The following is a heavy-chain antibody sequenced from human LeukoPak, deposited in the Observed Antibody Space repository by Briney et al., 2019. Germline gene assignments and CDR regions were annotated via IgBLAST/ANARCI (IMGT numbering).Heavy chain of an antibody. V-gene: IGHV1-69*05. J-gene: IGHJ3*02. CDR3: ARARKNWNYVDAFDI. CDR1: GGTFSSYA. D-gene: IGHD1-7*01. CDR2: IIPIFGTA. Sequence: SVKVSCKASGGTFSSYAITWVRQAPGQGLEWMGRIIPIFGTANYAQKFQGRVTITTDESTSTAYMELSTLRSDDTAVYYCARARKNWNYVDAFDIWGQGTMVTVSS.